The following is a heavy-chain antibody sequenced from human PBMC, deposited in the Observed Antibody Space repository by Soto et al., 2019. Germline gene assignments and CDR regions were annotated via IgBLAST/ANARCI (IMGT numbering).Heavy chain of an antibody. CDR3: ARDRSPVSIEWFDH. CDR1: GYSFTSYG. D-gene: IGHD4-17*01. V-gene: IGHV1-18*01. CDR2: ISANNGNT. Sequence: QVQLVQSGAEVKKPGASVKVSCKSSGYSFTSYGISWVRQAPGQGLEWMGWISANNGNTNYAQKLQGRVPMPTDTSPSTAYMALRSWRSADSAVYYWARDRSPVSIEWFDHWGQGTRATGSS. J-gene: IGHJ5*02.